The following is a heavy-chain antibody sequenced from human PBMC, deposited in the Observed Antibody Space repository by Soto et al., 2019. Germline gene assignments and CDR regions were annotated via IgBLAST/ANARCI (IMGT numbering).Heavy chain of an antibody. CDR2: ISAYNGNT. J-gene: IGHJ4*02. Sequence: QVQLVQSGAEVKKPGASVKVSCKASGYTFTSYGISWVRQAPGQGLEWMGWISAYNGNTNYAQKLHGRVSVASXTSTSTAYMELRSLRSDDTAVYYCVVAAQPYYFDYWGQGTLVTVSS. V-gene: IGHV1-18*01. CDR3: VVAAQPYYFDY. CDR1: GYTFTSYG. D-gene: IGHD2-15*01.